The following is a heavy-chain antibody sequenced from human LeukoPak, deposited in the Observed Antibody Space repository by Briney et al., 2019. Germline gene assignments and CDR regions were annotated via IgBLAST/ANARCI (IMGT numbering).Heavy chain of an antibody. V-gene: IGHV4-34*01. Sequence: SETLSLTCAVYGGSFSGYYWSWIRQPPGKGLEGIGEINHSGSTNYNPSLKSRVTISVDTSKNQFSLKLSSVTAADTAVYYCARGVRQWLAHGVDYWGQGTLVTVSS. CDR3: ARGVRQWLAHGVDY. CDR1: GGSFSGYY. CDR2: INHSGST. D-gene: IGHD6-19*01. J-gene: IGHJ4*02.